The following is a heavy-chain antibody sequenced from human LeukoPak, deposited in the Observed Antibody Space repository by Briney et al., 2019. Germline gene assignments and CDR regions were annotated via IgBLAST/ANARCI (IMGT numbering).Heavy chain of an antibody. Sequence: GASVKVSCKASGYTFTSYDINWVRQGTGQGLEWVGWMNPKSGNTGNAQKFQGRVTMTRDNSISTAYMELSSLRSEDTAVYYCARAGSHRNSGYDYWGQGTLVTVSS. J-gene: IGHJ4*02. V-gene: IGHV1-8*01. CDR1: GYTFTSYD. CDR3: ARAGSHRNSGYDY. D-gene: IGHD5-12*01. CDR2: MNPKSGNT.